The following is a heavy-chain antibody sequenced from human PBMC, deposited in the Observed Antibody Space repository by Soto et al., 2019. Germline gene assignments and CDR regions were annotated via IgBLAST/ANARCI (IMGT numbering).Heavy chain of an antibody. CDR2: ISDSGSTT. Sequence: QVRLVESGGGLVTPGGSLRLSCAASGLTFSDYFMSWIRQAPGKGLEWVSYISDSGSTTYYADSVKGRFTISRDNAKNSLYLQMNSLGSDDTAVYYCARVNGWFDPWGQGTLVTVSS. V-gene: IGHV3-11*01. CDR3: ARVNGWFDP. CDR1: GLTFSDYF. J-gene: IGHJ5*02.